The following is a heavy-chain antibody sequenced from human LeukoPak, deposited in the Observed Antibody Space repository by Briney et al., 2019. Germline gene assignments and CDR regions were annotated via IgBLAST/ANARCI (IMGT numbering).Heavy chain of an antibody. CDR3: AKDARRTFGLSSGLYRGSYYFDY. Sequence: GGSLRLSCAASGFTFSSYAMSWVRQAPGKGLEWVSTFSGSGGSTYYADSVKGRFTISRDNSKNTLFLQVNSLRAEDTAVYYCAKDARRTFGLSSGLYRGSYYFDYWGQGTLVTVSS. CDR1: GFTFSSYA. CDR2: FSGSGGST. D-gene: IGHD6-19*01. J-gene: IGHJ4*02. V-gene: IGHV3-23*01.